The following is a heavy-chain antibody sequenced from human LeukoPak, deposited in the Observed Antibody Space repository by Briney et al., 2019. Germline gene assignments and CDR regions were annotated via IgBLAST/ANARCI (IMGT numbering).Heavy chain of an antibody. Sequence: GESLKISCKGSGYIFINYWIGGVRQIPGKGLEWMGTIYPGDSTTRYSPSFQGQVTISADKSISTAYLQWSSLKASDTAMYYCARRYCSSIACFSPLDYWGQGTLVTVSP. CDR2: IYPGDSTT. V-gene: IGHV5-51*01. CDR3: ARRYCSSIACFSPLDY. D-gene: IGHD2-15*01. J-gene: IGHJ4*02. CDR1: GYIFINYW.